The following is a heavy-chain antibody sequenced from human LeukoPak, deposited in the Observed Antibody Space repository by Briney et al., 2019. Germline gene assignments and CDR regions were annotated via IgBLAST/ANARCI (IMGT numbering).Heavy chain of an antibody. J-gene: IGHJ3*01. D-gene: IGHD3-9*01. V-gene: IGHV3-30*18. CDR3: AKDNDILTGYWGAFDF. CDR2: ISYDGSNK. Sequence: GGSLRLSCAASGFTFSSYGMHWVRQAPGKGLGWVAVISYDGSNKYYADSVKGRFTISRDNSKNTLYLQMNSLRAEDTALYCCAKDNDILTGYWGAFDFWGQGTTVTVSS. CDR1: GFTFSSYG.